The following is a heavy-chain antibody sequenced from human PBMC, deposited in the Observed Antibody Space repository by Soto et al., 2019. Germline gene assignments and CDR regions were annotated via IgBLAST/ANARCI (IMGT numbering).Heavy chain of an antibody. D-gene: IGHD3-10*01. V-gene: IGHV4-59*01. Sequence: QVQLQESGPGLVKSSETLSLTCTISGGSINDYYWSWIRQSPGKGLEWIGYFYSLGTTNYNPSLKXXVTIALDTSKPEYSLTLSFVPAADTAVSYCATGRYSYGSEYWGQGALVIVSS. J-gene: IGHJ4*02. CDR2: FYSLGTT. CDR3: ATGRYSYGSEY. CDR1: GGSINDYY.